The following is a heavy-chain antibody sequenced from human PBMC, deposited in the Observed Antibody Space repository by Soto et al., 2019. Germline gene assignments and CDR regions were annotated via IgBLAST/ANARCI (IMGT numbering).Heavy chain of an antibody. D-gene: IGHD3-9*01. CDR1: GGSISSGDYY. J-gene: IGHJ4*02. CDR3: ARALSHYDILTGPIYYFDY. Sequence: SSETLSLTCTVSGGSISSGDYYRSWIRQPPGKGLEWIGYIYYSGSTYYNPSLKSRVTISVDTSKNQFSLKLSSVTAADTAVYYCARALSHYDILTGPIYYFDYWGQGTLVTSPQ. CDR2: IYYSGST. V-gene: IGHV4-30-4*01.